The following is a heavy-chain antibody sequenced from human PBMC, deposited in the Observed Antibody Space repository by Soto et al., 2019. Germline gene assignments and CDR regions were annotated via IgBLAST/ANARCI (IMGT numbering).Heavy chain of an antibody. J-gene: IGHJ4*02. CDR3: GRLEGLATISYYFDY. V-gene: IGHV4-39*01. CDR1: GGSVSSSRYY. Sequence: QLQLQESGPGLVKPSEPLSLTCTVSGGSVSSSRYYWGWVRQPPGKGLEWCGSVYYSGSTYYNPSLESRVTISVDKSKNPFSLKLMSLSASDTAVYYCGRLEGLATISYYFDYWGQGALVTVSS. D-gene: IGHD3-9*01. CDR2: VYYSGST.